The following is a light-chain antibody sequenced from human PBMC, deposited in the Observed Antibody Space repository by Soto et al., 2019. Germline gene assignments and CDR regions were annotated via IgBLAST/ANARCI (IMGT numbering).Light chain of an antibody. CDR2: GTS. Sequence: VLTQVQGKMSVSRGEGVTLCCRPSQSIDNNHLAWYQQKPGQAPRLLIHGTSNRATGIPDRFSRSGSGTDFTLTFSRLEPEDFAVYYCDYYGTSITFGGGNKV. V-gene: IGKV3-20*01. J-gene: IGKJ4*01. CDR1: QSIDNNH. CDR3: DYYGTSIT.